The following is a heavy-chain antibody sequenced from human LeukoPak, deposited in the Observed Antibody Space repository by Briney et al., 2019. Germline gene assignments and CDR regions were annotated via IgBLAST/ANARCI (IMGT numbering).Heavy chain of an antibody. Sequence: SETLSLTCTVSGGSISSYYWNWIRQPPGKGLEWIGYVYYSGSTNYNPSLKSRVTISVDTSKNQFSLKLTSVTAADTAVYYCARQGDYRYPFDSWGQGTLVTVSS. CDR3: ARQGDYRYPFDS. J-gene: IGHJ4*02. V-gene: IGHV4-59*08. CDR1: GGSISSYY. CDR2: VYYSGST. D-gene: IGHD3-16*02.